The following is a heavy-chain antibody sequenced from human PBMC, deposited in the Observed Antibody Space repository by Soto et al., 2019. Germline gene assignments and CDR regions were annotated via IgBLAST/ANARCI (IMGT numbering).Heavy chain of an antibody. CDR1: GGSINSGDYY. D-gene: IGHD4-17*01. J-gene: IGHJ4*02. CDR2: IYYSGST. Sequence: QVQLQESGPGQVKPSQTLSLTCTVSGGSINSGDYYWSWIRQPPGQGLEWIGYIYYSGSTYYNPPLTSRVTISIDTSTNLFFLNLTSVTAADTALYFCARIGLTSALLWGQGTLVTVSS. CDR3: ARIGLTSALL. V-gene: IGHV4-30-4*01.